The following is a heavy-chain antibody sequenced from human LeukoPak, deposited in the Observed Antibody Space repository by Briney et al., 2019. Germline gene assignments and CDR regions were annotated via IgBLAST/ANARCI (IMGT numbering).Heavy chain of an antibody. D-gene: IGHD5-24*01. CDR3: ARHTAEKYNWFDR. V-gene: IGHV4-59*08. CDR2: IYYSGST. J-gene: IGHJ5*02. CDR1: GGSISNYY. Sequence: SETLPLTCTVSGGSISNYYWSWIRQPPGKGLEWIGYIYYSGSTNYNPSLKSRVTISVDTSKNQFSLKLSSVTAADTAVYYCARHTAEKYNWFDRWGQGTLVTVSS.